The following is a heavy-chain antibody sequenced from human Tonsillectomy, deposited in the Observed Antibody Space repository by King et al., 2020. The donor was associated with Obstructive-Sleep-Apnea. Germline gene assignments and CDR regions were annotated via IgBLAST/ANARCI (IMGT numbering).Heavy chain of an antibody. CDR2: ISGSGGST. CDR3: AKASRDIVVVPAARNYYYYGMDV. CDR1: GLTFSSYA. Sequence: VQLVESGGGLVQPGGSLRLSCASSGLTFSSYAMTWVRQAPGKGLEWFSGISGSGGSTYYADFVKGRFTISRDNSKNTLYVQMNSLRAEDTAVYYCAKASRDIVVVPAARNYYYYGMDVWGQGTTVTVSS. D-gene: IGHD2-2*01. V-gene: IGHV3-23*04. J-gene: IGHJ6*02.